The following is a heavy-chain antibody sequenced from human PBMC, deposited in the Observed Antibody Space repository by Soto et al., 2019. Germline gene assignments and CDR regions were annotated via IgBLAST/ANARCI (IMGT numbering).Heavy chain of an antibody. CDR1: GFTFSRYW. CDR2: IKHDLSEK. V-gene: IGHV3-7*03. D-gene: IGHD3-3*01. J-gene: IGHJ6*02. CDR3: TRHDSNYDFWSGSPPRYGMDV. Sequence: PGGSLRLSCATSGFTFSRYWMIWVRQAPGKGLEWVATIKHDLSEKYHVDSVKGRFTISRDNAKNSLYLQMNSLRPEDTAVYYCTRHDSNYDFWSGSPPRYGMDVWGQGTTVTVSS.